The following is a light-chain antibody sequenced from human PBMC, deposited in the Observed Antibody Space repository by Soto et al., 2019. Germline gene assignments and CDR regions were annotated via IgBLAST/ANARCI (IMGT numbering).Light chain of an antibody. V-gene: IGKV3-20*01. CDR2: DIS. J-gene: IGKJ1*01. Sequence: ETVMTQSPATLSVSPGERATLSCRASQSVSTNLAWYQQKPGQAPRLLIYDISLRGTGIPDRFSGSGSGTDFTLTISRLEPEDFAVYYCQQYGSSPWTFGQGTKVEIK. CDR3: QQYGSSPWT. CDR1: QSVSTN.